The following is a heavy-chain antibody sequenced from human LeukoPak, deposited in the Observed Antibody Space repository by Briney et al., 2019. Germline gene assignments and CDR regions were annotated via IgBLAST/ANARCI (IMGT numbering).Heavy chain of an antibody. Sequence: GASVKVCCKASGYTFTSYAMNWVRQAPGQGLEWMGWINTNTGNPTYAQGFIGRFVFSLDTSVSTAYLQVSSLKAEDTAVYYCAKPSPGEIYGDYVDDAFDIWGQGTMVTVSS. J-gene: IGHJ3*02. CDR1: GYTFTSYA. CDR2: INTNTGNP. V-gene: IGHV7-4-1*02. D-gene: IGHD4-17*01. CDR3: AKPSPGEIYGDYVDDAFDI.